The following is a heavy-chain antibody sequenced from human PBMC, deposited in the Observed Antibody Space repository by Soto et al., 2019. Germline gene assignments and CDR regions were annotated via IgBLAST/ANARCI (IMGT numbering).Heavy chain of an antibody. D-gene: IGHD2-2*01. J-gene: IGHJ5*02. V-gene: IGHV1-69*04. CDR3: AREVSGGYCSSTSCYRFDP. Sequence: ASVKVSCKASGGTFSSYTISWVRQAPGQGLEWMGRIIPILGIANYAQKFQGRVTITADKSTSTAYMELSSLRSEDTAVYYCAREVSGGYCSSTSCYRFDPWGQGTLVTVSS. CDR1: GGTFSSYT. CDR2: IIPILGIA.